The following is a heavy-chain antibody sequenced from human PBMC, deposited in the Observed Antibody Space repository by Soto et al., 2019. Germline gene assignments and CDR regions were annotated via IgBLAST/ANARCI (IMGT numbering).Heavy chain of an antibody. V-gene: IGHV6-1*01. CDR2: THYRSKSSH. D-gene: IGHD3-10*01. J-gene: IGHJ5*02. Sequence: QAHSLTCVISAHSVSSDRAACNWIRQPPSRGLEWLAKTHYRSKSSHDYAISVSRRLIIIPDTSRNQPSLQLNSVTHEDTAVNYCVRLRGNGWLDLWGQGTQVSASS. CDR1: AHSVSSDRAA. CDR3: VRLRGNGWLDL.